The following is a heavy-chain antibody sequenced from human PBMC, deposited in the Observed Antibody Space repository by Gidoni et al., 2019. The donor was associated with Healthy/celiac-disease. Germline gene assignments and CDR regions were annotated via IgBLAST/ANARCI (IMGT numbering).Heavy chain of an antibody. CDR2: IKQDGSEK. D-gene: IGHD3-9*01. CDR1: GCTFSRYW. J-gene: IGHJ6*02. V-gene: IGHV3-7*01. Sequence: EVQLVESGGGLVQPGGSRRLSGAASGCTFSRYWRSWVRQAPGKGLECVANIKQDGSEKYYVDSVKGGFTISRDNAKNSLYLQMNSLRAEDTAVYYCARDRNDYDILTGYYYGMDVWGQGTTVTVSS. CDR3: ARDRNDYDILTGYYYGMDV.